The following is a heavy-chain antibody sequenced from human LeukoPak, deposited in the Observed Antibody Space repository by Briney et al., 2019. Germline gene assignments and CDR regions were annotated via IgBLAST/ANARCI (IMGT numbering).Heavy chain of an antibody. Sequence: GGSLRLSCAASGFTVSTNYMSWVRQAPGKGLEWVSVIYSGGSAYYADSVEGRFTISRDNSKNTLYLQMNSLRAEDTAVYYCARKPTTPDDYWGQGTLVTVYS. CDR2: IYSGGSA. CDR3: ARKPTTPDDY. J-gene: IGHJ4*02. V-gene: IGHV3-66*01. D-gene: IGHD5-12*01. CDR1: GFTVSTNY.